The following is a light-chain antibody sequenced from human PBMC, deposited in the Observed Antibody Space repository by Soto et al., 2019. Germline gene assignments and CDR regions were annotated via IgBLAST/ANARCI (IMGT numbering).Light chain of an antibody. CDR2: DAS. CDR3: PQRSIWPPYT. J-gene: IGKJ2*01. V-gene: IGKV3-11*01. CDR1: QSVNSY. Sequence: EIVLTQSPATLSLSPGERATLSCRASQSVNSYLAWYQQKPGQAPRLLIYDASNRATGIPARFSGSGSGTDFTLTISSLEPEDFAVYYCPQRSIWPPYTFGQGTKLEIK.